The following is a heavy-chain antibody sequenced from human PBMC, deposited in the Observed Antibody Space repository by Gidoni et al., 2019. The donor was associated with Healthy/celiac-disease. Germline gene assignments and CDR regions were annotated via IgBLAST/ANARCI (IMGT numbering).Heavy chain of an antibody. CDR3: ARGGGVARKTKRAGDY. CDR1: GGSFSGYY. J-gene: IGHJ4*02. D-gene: IGHD3-3*01. CDR2: INHSGSP. Sequence: QVQLQQWGAGLLKPSETLSLTCAVYGGSFSGYYWSWIRQPPGKGLEWIGEINHSGSPNYTPSLKSRVTISVDTSKNQFSLKLSSVTAADTAVYYCARGGGVARKTKRAGDYWGQGTLVTVSS. V-gene: IGHV4-34*01.